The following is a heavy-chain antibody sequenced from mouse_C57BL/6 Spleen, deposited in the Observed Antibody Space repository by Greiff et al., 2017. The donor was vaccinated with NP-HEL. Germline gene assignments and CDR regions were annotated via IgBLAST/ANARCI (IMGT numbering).Heavy chain of an antibody. CDR2: IDPNSGGT. V-gene: IGHV1-72*01. CDR1: GYTFTSYW. CDR3: ARDGITTVVAKGYAMDY. J-gene: IGHJ4*01. D-gene: IGHD1-1*01. Sequence: QVQLKQPGAELVKPGASVKLSCKASGYTFTSYWMHWVKQRPGRGLEWIGRIDPNSGGTKYNEKFKSKATLTVDKPSSTAYMQLSSLTSEDSAVYYCARDGITTVVAKGYAMDYWGQGTSVTVSS.